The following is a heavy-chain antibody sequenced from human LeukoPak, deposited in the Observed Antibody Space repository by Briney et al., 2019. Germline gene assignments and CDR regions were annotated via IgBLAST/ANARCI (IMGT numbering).Heavy chain of an antibody. J-gene: IGHJ4*02. D-gene: IGHD1-26*01. CDR3: VRDQELVWGSVFDY. V-gene: IGHV3-30*04. CDR2: ISYDGSNK. Sequence: PGGSLRLSCAASGFTFSSYAMHWVRQAPGKGLEWVAVISYDGSNKYYADSVKGRFTISRDNSKNTLYLQMNSLRAEDTAVYYCVRDQELVWGSVFDYWGQGTLVTVSS. CDR1: GFTFSSYA.